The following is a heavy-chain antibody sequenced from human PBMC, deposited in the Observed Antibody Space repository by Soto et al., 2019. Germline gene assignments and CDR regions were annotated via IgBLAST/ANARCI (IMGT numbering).Heavy chain of an antibody. Sequence: GGSLRLSCAASGFTFSNAWMNWVRQAPGKGLEWVGRIKSKTDGGTTDYAAPVKGRFTISRDDSKNTLYLQMNSLKTEDTAVYYCTTARGVGYYYDSSGYFRPPRYYYGMDVWGQGTTVTVSS. CDR2: IKSKTDGGTT. J-gene: IGHJ6*02. CDR3: TTARGVGYYYDSSGYFRPPRYYYGMDV. V-gene: IGHV3-15*07. D-gene: IGHD3-22*01. CDR1: GFTFSNAW.